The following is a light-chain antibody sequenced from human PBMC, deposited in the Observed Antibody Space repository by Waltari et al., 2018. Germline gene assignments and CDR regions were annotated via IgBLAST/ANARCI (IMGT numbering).Light chain of an antibody. Sequence: QFALTQPASVSGSPGQSITISCTGTSSDVGGYNHVSWYQQLPGKTPKLIISEVSNRPSGVSDRFSGSKSGNTASLTISGLQAEDEADYYCTSYTSISTRVFGGGTKLTVL. CDR3: TSYTSISTRV. CDR1: SSDVGGYNH. J-gene: IGLJ3*02. CDR2: EVS. V-gene: IGLV2-14*01.